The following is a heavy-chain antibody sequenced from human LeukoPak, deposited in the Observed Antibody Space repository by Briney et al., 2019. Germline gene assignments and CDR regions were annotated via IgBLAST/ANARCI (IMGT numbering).Heavy chain of an antibody. Sequence: SETLSLTCAVSGGSFSGYYWTWIRQPPGKGLEWIGEINHSGSANYNPSLKSRVTISLDTSKNQFSLKLSSVTAADTAVYYCARAAAGTWEFDYWGQGTLVTVSS. D-gene: IGHD6-13*01. CDR1: GGSFSGYY. CDR2: INHSGSA. V-gene: IGHV4-34*01. J-gene: IGHJ4*02. CDR3: ARAAAGTWEFDY.